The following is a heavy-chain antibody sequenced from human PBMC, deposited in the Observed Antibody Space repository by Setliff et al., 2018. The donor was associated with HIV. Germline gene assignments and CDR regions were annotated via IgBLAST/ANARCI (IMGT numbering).Heavy chain of an antibody. Sequence: ASVKVSCKVSGYIFPDYYIQWVRQAPGKGLEWMGLIDPDRGDTVYAEKFQGRVTITADRSIDTAYMRLNSLTSEDTAMYYCARQAWGMAVAGNPDRHIEYWGQGTLVTVSS. CDR3: ARQAWGMAVAGNPDRHIEY. CDR1: GYIFPDYY. D-gene: IGHD6-19*01. V-gene: IGHV1-69-2*01. J-gene: IGHJ4*02. CDR2: IDPDRGDT.